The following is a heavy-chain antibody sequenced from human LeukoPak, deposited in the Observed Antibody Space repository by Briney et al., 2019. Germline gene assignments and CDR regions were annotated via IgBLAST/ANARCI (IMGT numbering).Heavy chain of an antibody. CDR3: ARGSSGYQFDY. CDR2: INPSGDSV. V-gene: IGHV1-46*04. CDR1: GYTFINYY. D-gene: IGHD3-22*01. Sequence: ASVKVSCKASGYTFINYYTHWVRQAPGQGLEWMGRINPSGDSVNYAQKLQDRLTMTRDTSTNTVYLELSSLRSEDTAVYYCARGSSGYQFDYWGQGTLVTVSS. J-gene: IGHJ4*02.